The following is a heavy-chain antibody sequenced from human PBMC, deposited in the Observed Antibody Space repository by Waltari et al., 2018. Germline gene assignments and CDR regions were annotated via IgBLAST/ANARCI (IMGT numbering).Heavy chain of an antibody. Sequence: QVQLQESGPGLVKPSETLSLTCAVSGYSISSGYYWGWIRQPPGKGLEGIGSIYHSAGTYYNPSLKRRVTISVDTSKNQFSLKLSSVTAADTAVYYCARSLGRDYGDYSDYWGQGTLVTVSS. V-gene: IGHV4-38-2*01. CDR1: GYSISSGYY. CDR3: ARSLGRDYGDYSDY. D-gene: IGHD4-17*01. J-gene: IGHJ4*02. CDR2: IYHSAGT.